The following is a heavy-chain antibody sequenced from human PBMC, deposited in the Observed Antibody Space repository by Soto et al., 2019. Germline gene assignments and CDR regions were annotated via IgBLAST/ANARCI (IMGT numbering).Heavy chain of an antibody. CDR1: GFNFTNHV. CDR2: ISNSDDVG. Sequence: EVQVLESGGALVYPTGSLRLSCSASGFNFTNHVINWVRQAPGKGLEWVSSISNSDDVGFYADPVRGRFIVSRDISTNSVFLQMTFLRVEDTAIYYCAKTVGATKLEAYWGQGTLVTVSS. D-gene: IGHD1-26*01. CDR3: AKTVGATKLEAY. V-gene: IGHV3-23*01. J-gene: IGHJ4*02.